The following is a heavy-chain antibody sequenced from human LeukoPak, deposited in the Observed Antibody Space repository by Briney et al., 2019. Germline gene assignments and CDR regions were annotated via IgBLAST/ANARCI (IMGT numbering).Heavy chain of an antibody. CDR2: IKSKTDGGTT. Sequence: GGFLRLSCAASGFTFSNAWMSWVRQAPGKGLEWVGRIKSKTDGGTTDYAAPVKGRFTISRDDSKNTLYLQMNSLKTEDTAVYYCTTDARTPYSGYDPVGYWGQGTLVTVSS. D-gene: IGHD5-12*01. CDR3: TTDARTPYSGYDPVGY. V-gene: IGHV3-15*01. J-gene: IGHJ4*02. CDR1: GFTFSNAW.